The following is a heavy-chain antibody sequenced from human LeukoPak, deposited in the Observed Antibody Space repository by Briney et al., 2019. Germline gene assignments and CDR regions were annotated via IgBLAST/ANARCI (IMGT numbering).Heavy chain of an antibody. CDR1: GFTFSSYS. CDR2: ISSSSSYI. J-gene: IGHJ4*02. V-gene: IGHV3-21*01. CDR3: ARDLEMATIDY. D-gene: IGHD5-24*01. Sequence: GGSLRLSCAASGFTFSSYSMNWVRQAPGKGLEWASSISSSSSYIYYADSVKGRFTISRDNAKNSLYLQMNSLRAEDTAVYYCARDLEMATIDYWGQGTLVTVSS.